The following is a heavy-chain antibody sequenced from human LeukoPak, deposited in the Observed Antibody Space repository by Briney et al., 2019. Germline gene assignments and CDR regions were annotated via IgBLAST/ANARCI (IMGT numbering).Heavy chain of an antibody. CDR2: ISSSSSYI. CDR1: GFTFSSYC. J-gene: IGHJ4*02. V-gene: IGHV3-21*01. CDR3: ARAGANYFDY. D-gene: IGHD1-26*01. Sequence: GGSLRLSCAASGFTFSSYCMNWVHQAPGKGLEWVSSISSSSSYIYYADSVKGRFTISRDNAKNSLYLQMNSLRAEDTAVYYCARAGANYFDYWGQGTLVTVSS.